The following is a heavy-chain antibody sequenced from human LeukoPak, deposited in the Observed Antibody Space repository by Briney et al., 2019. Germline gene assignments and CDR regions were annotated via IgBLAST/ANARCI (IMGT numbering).Heavy chain of an antibody. V-gene: IGHV3-23*01. J-gene: IGHJ4*02. CDR3: ARVGIVVVTSYYFDY. CDR2: IFGSGGSA. CDR1: GFTFSSYA. D-gene: IGHD3-22*01. Sequence: GGSLRLSCTASGFTFSSYAMYWVRQAPGKGLEWVSGIFGSGGSAHYADSVKGRFTISRDNSKNTLYLQMNSLRAEDTAVYYCARVGIVVVTSYYFDYWGQGTLVTVSS.